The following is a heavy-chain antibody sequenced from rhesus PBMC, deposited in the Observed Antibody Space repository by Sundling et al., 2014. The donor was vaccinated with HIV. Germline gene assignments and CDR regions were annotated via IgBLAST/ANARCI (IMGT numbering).Heavy chain of an antibody. CDR3: ASGPYEVDYGYYSTHQGYFDY. D-gene: IGHD3-9*01. CDR2: IGGSSGSR. Sequence: QVQLQESGPGLVKPSETLSLTCGVSGGSISGSYWNWIRQPPGKGLEWIGSIGGSSGSRYYNPSLKSRLTISTDTSKKQFSLKLSSVTAADTAVYYCASGPYEVDYGYYSTHQGYFDYWGQGVLVTVSS. V-gene: IGHV4-165*01. CDR1: GGSISGSY. J-gene: IGHJ4*01.